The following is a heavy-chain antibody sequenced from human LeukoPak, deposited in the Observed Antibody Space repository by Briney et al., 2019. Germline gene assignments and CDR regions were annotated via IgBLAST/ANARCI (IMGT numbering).Heavy chain of an antibody. CDR3: ARELERNYFDY. CDR2: ISAYNDNI. CDR1: GYTFTSYG. V-gene: IGHV1-18*01. D-gene: IGHD5-24*01. J-gene: IGHJ4*02. Sequence: GASVKVSCKASGYTFTSYGINWVRQAPGQGLEWMGWISAYNDNINYAQKLQGRVTMTTDTSTSTAYMELRSLRSDDTAVYYCARELERNYFDYWGQGTLVTVSS.